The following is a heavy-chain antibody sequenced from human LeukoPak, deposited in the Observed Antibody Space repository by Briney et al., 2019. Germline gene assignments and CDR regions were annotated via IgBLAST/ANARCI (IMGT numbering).Heavy chain of an antibody. CDR1: GYTFTSYD. Sequence: GASVKVSCKASGYTFTSYDINWVRQATGQGLEWMGWMNPNSGNTGYAQKFQGRVTITRNTSISTAYMELSSLRSEDTAVYYCARVERGYYYGSGSYYNPYNWFDPWGQGTLVTVSS. CDR3: ARVERGYYYGSGSYYNPYNWFDP. J-gene: IGHJ5*02. CDR2: MNPNSGNT. D-gene: IGHD3-10*01. V-gene: IGHV1-8*03.